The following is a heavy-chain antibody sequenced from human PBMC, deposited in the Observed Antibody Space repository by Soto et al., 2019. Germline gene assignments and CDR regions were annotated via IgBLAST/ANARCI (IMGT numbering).Heavy chain of an antibody. Sequence: QLQLQESGPGLVKPSETLSLTCTVSGGSISSSSYYWGWIRQPPGKGLEWIGSIYYSGSTYYNPSLQRRVTISVDTSKNQFSLKLSSVTAADTAVYYCARHKWSSWAGYNWFDPWGQGTLVTVSS. CDR1: GGSISSSSYY. CDR3: ARHKWSSWAGYNWFDP. CDR2: IYYSGST. D-gene: IGHD6-13*01. V-gene: IGHV4-39*01. J-gene: IGHJ5*02.